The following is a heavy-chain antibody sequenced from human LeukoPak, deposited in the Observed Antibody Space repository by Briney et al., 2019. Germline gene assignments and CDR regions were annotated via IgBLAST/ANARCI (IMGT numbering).Heavy chain of an antibody. CDR3: ARAGGYSRYYYYMDV. Sequence: ALVKVSCKASGGTFSSYAISWVRQAPGQGLEWMGGIIPIFGTANYAQKFQGRVTITTDESTSTAYMELSSLRSEDTAVYYCARAGGYSRYYYYMDVWGKGTTVTVSS. V-gene: IGHV1-69*05. CDR1: GGTFSSYA. CDR2: IIPIFGTA. J-gene: IGHJ6*03. D-gene: IGHD1-26*01.